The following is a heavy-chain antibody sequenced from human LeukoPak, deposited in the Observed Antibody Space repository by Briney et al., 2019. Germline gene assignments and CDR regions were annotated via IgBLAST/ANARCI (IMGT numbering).Heavy chain of an antibody. Sequence: SVKVSSKASGGTFSSYAISWVRQAPGQGLEWMGRIIPIFGIANYAKKFQGRVTITTDESTSTAYMELSSLRSEDTAVYYSASGNPGVLWFGELLKQDYYYYMDVWGKGTTVTVSS. D-gene: IGHD3-10*01. CDR3: ASGNPGVLWFGELLKQDYYYYMDV. CDR1: GGTFSSYA. CDR2: IIPIFGIA. J-gene: IGHJ6*03. V-gene: IGHV1-69*05.